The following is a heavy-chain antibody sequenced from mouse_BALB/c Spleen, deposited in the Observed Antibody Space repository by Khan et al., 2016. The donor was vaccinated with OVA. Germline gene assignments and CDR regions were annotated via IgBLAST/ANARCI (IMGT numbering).Heavy chain of an antibody. CDR2: ISPGSGSD. CDR1: GYTFTSYW. Sequence: DLVKPGASVRLSCKASGYTFTSYWVHWIKQRPGQGLEWIGQISPGSGSDYYNEMFKGRATLTVDTSSTTAYLHLSSLSSEDSAVYFCARANYYGRSLYAMDSWGQGTSVTVSS. D-gene: IGHD1-1*01. V-gene: IGHV1S41*01. CDR3: ARANYYGRSLYAMDS. J-gene: IGHJ4*01.